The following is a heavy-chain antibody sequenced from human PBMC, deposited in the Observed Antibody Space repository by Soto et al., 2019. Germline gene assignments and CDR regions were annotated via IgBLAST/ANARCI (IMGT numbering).Heavy chain of an antibody. J-gene: IGHJ4*02. CDR1: GFTFSNFA. V-gene: IGHV3-23*01. CDR3: AKGRVVGVTTCPDF. D-gene: IGHD1-26*01. Sequence: EVQLLESGGGLVQPGGSLRLSCAASGFTFSNFAMSWYRQAPGKGLGWGSVINGNGRSKYHADSVQGRFTISRDNSKNALYLQMNSLRAGDTALYYCAKGRVVGVTTCPDFWGQGTLVTVSS. CDR2: INGNGRSK.